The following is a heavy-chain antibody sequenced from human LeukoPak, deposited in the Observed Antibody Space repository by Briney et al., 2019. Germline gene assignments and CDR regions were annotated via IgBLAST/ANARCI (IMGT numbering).Heavy chain of an antibody. CDR3: ARDFGGLGSGYFDLDY. D-gene: IGHD3-9*01. CDR2: INPSGGST. Sequence: ASVKVSCTASGYTFTSYYMHWVRQAPGQGLEWMGIINPSGGSTSYAQKFQGRVTMTRDTSTSTVYMELSSLRSEDSAVYYCARDFGGLGSGYFDLDYWGQGTLVTVSS. J-gene: IGHJ4*02. V-gene: IGHV1-46*01. CDR1: GYTFTSYY.